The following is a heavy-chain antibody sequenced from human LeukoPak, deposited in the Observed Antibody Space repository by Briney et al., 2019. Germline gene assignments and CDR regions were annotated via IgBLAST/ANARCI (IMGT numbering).Heavy chain of an antibody. Sequence: GGSLRLSCAVSGFIFSSYAMNWVRQAPGKGLEWVSSISSRSSSIYYADSVKGRFTISRDNAKNSLYLQMNSLRAEDTAVYYCARGHSEGYFDWFDPWGQGTLVTVSS. CDR2: ISSRSSSI. V-gene: IGHV3-21*01. CDR3: ARGHSEGYFDWFDP. J-gene: IGHJ5*02. CDR1: GFIFSSYA. D-gene: IGHD6-13*01.